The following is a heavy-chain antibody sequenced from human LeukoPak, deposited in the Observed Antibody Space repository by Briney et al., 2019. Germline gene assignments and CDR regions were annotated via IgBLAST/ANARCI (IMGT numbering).Heavy chain of an antibody. CDR1: GFTFGDYA. CDR2: IRSKAYGGTT. V-gene: IGHV3-49*03. Sequence: GGSLRLSCTASGFTFGDYAMSWFRQAPGKGLEWVGFIRSKAYGGTTEYAASVKGRFTISRDDSKSIAYLQMNSLKTEATAVYYCTTNYYDSSGDAFDIWGQGTMVTVSS. CDR3: TTNYYDSSGDAFDI. D-gene: IGHD3-22*01. J-gene: IGHJ3*02.